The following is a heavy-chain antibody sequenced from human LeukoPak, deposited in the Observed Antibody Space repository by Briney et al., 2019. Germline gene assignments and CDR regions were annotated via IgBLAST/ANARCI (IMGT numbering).Heavy chain of an antibody. CDR2: IHYSGNT. V-gene: IGHV4-59*01. CDR3: ARTRDSGSSDI. Sequence: NSSETLSLTCTVSGGSISSYYWSWIRQPPGRGLEWIAYIHYSGNTNYNPSLKSRVTISVETSKNQFSLKLSSVTAADTAVYYCARTRDSGSSDIWGQGTMVTVSS. CDR1: GGSISSYY. D-gene: IGHD3-10*01. J-gene: IGHJ3*02.